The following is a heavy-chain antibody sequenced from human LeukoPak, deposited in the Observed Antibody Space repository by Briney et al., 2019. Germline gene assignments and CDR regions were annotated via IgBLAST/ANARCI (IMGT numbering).Heavy chain of an antibody. CDR2: ISYDGSNK. Sequence: RRSLRLSCAASGFTFSSYAMHWVRQAPGKGLEWVAVISYDGSNKYYADSVKGRFTISRGNSKNTLYLQMNSLRAEDTAVYYCARDLLFIQLWLNYYYYYGMDVWGQGTTVTVSS. CDR3: ARDLLFIQLWLNYYYYYGMDV. D-gene: IGHD5-18*01. V-gene: IGHV3-30-3*01. CDR1: GFTFSSYA. J-gene: IGHJ6*02.